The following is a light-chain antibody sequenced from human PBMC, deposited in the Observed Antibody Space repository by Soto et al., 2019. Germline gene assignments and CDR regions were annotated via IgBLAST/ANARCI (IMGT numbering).Light chain of an antibody. CDR1: QSVSSSY. CDR2: GAS. J-gene: IGKJ1*01. Sequence: EIVLTQSPGTLSLSPGERATLSCRASQSVSSSYLARYQQKPGQAPRLLIYGASSRATDIPDRFSGSGSGTDFTLTISRLEPEDFAVYYCQQYGSSPWTFGQGTKVDIK. V-gene: IGKV3-20*01. CDR3: QQYGSSPWT.